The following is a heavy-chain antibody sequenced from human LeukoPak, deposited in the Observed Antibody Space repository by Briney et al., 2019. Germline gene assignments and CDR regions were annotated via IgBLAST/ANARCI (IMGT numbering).Heavy chain of an antibody. Sequence: PGGSLRLSCAASGFTFSSYEMSWVRQAPGKGLEWVSGINWNGGSTGYADSVKGRFTISRDNAKNSLYLQMNSLRAEDTALYYCARESPQLSSFDYWGQGTLVTVSS. D-gene: IGHD2-2*01. J-gene: IGHJ4*02. CDR2: INWNGGST. V-gene: IGHV3-20*04. CDR3: ARESPQLSSFDY. CDR1: GFTFSSYE.